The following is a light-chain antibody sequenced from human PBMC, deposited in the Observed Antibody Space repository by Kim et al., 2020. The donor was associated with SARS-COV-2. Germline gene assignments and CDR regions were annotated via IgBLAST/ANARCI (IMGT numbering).Light chain of an antibody. CDR1: QSIINN. CDR2: GAS. V-gene: IGKV3-15*01. CDR3: QQYNSWLIT. J-gene: IGKJ5*01. Sequence: EIVMTQSPATLSVSPGERATLSCRASQSIINNLAWYQQKPGQAPRLLISGASTRATGIPARFSGSGSGTEFTLTINSLQSEDFELYYCQQYNSWLITFGQGTRLEIK.